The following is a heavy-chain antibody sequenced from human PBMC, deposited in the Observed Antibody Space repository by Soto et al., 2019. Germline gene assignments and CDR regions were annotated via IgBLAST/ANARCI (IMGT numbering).Heavy chain of an antibody. D-gene: IGHD3-9*01. CDR1: GGSINSGYYS. V-gene: IGHV4-30-2*01. CDR3: ARQNILTGYPPIYYFDY. CDR2: IYHTGTT. J-gene: IGHJ4*02. Sequence: SETLSLTCTVSGGSINSGYYSWTWIRQPPGKGLEWIGHIYHTGTTYYNTSLKSRVTISVDRSKNQFSLKLSSVTAADTAVYYCARQNILTGYPPIYYFDYWGQGTLVTVSS.